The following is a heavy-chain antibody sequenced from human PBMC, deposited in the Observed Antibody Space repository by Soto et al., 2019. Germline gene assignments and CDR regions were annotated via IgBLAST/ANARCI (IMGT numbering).Heavy chain of an antibody. D-gene: IGHD3-3*01. J-gene: IGHJ6*02. V-gene: IGHV1-18*01. CDR3: ARRPYYYLWRGDRYGMDV. CDR1: GYTFTSYG. Sequence: QVQLVQSGAEVKKPGASVKVSCKASGYTFTSYGISWVRQAPGQGLEWMGWISAYNGNTNYAQKLQGRVTMTTDTSTSTAYRELRSLRSDDTAVYYCARRPYYYLWRGDRYGMDVWGQGTTVTGSS. CDR2: ISAYNGNT.